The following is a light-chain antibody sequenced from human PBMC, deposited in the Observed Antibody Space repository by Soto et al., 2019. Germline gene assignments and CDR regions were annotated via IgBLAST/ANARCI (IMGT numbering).Light chain of an antibody. CDR3: QQSYSTPRIT. CDR1: QSISSY. V-gene: IGKV1-39*01. J-gene: IGKJ5*01. Sequence: DIQMTQSPSSLSASVGDRVTITCRASQSISSYLNWYQQKPGKAPKLLIYAASSLQSGVPSRFSGSGSGTDFTLTISSLQPEYCATYYCQQSYSTPRITFGQGTRLEIK. CDR2: AAS.